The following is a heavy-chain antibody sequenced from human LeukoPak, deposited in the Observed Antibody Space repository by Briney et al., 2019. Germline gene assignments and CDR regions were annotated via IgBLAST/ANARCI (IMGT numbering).Heavy chain of an antibody. J-gene: IGHJ4*02. V-gene: IGHV3-7*01. D-gene: IGHD2-15*01. CDR1: GFMFPNHW. Sequence: GGSLRLSCAASGFMFPNHWMTWVRQAPGKGLEWVANINERGSETYYADYVKGRFTISRDNTKKSLFLQLNSLSVEDTAMYYCAKDYSFSNFNWGPGTLVTVSS. CDR2: INERGSET. CDR3: AKDYSFSNFN.